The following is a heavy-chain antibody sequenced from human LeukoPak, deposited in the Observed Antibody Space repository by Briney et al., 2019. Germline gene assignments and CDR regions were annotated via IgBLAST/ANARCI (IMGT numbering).Heavy chain of an antibody. CDR2: IYYSGST. CDR1: GGSISSGDYY. Sequence: SETLSLTCTVSGGSISSGDYYWSWIRQPPGKGLEWIGYIYYSGSTYYNPSLKNRVTISVDTSKNQFSLKLSSVTAADTAVYYCARVVAISDYVWGSYRFDYWGQGTLVTVSS. J-gene: IGHJ4*02. D-gene: IGHD3-16*02. CDR3: ARVVAISDYVWGSYRFDY. V-gene: IGHV4-30-4*08.